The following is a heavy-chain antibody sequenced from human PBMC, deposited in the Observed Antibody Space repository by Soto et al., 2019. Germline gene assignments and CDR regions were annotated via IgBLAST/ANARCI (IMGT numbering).Heavy chain of an antibody. CDR1: GGSFSGYY. D-gene: IGHD2-2*03. Sequence: SETLSLTCAVYGGSFSGYYWSWIRRPPGKGLEWIGEINHSGSTNYNPSLKSRVTISVDTSKNQFSLKLTSVTAADTAVYFCAREGNLGRWIQPLDSWGQGTLVTVSS. CDR3: AREGNLGRWIQPLDS. CDR2: INHSGST. V-gene: IGHV4-34*01. J-gene: IGHJ4*02.